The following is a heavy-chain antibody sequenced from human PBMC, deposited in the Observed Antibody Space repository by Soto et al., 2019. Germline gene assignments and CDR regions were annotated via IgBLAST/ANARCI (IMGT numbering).Heavy chain of an antibody. Sequence: EVQLLESGGGLVQPGGSLRLSCAASGFTFSSYGMSWVRQAPGKGLEWVSAISGSGGSTYYADSVKGRFTISRDNSKNTLYLQMNSLRAEDTAVYYCAPLWFGESDFDYWGQGTLVTVSS. J-gene: IGHJ4*02. V-gene: IGHV3-23*01. CDR2: ISGSGGST. D-gene: IGHD3-10*01. CDR1: GFTFSSYG. CDR3: APLWFGESDFDY.